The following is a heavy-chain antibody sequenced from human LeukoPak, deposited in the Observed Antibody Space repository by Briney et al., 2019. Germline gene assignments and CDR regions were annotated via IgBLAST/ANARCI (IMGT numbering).Heavy chain of an antibody. D-gene: IGHD1-26*01. J-gene: IGHJ5*02. CDR2: ISVSGGSA. CDR1: GFTFSNFA. CDR3: APGGGSYSFDP. Sequence: GGSLRLSYAASGFTFSNFAMSWVRQAPGKGLEWVSTISVSGGSAYYADSVKGRFTISRDNSKNTLYLQMNSLRAEDTAVYYCAPGGGSYSFDPWGQGTLVTVSS. V-gene: IGHV3-23*01.